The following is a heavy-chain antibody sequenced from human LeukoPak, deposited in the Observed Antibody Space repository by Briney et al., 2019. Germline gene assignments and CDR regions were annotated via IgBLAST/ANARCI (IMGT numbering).Heavy chain of an antibody. D-gene: IGHD3-22*01. CDR3: ATSRRNYYDGSGYYELFDY. J-gene: IGHJ4*02. Sequence: ASVKVSCKASGYTFTSYGISWVRQAPGQGLEWMGWISGYNGNTNYAQKFQGRVTMTRDTSITTAYMELSRLRSDDTAVYYCATSRRNYYDGSGYYELFDYWGQGSLVTVSS. CDR2: ISGYNGNT. V-gene: IGHV1-18*01. CDR1: GYTFTSYG.